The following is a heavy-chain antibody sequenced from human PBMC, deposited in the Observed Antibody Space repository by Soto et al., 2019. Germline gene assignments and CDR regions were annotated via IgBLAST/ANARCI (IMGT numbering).Heavy chain of an antibody. CDR3: ARVATQFFWSGYLDY. Sequence: LRLSFAASGFTFSSYAMHWVRQAPGKGLEWVAVISYDGSNKYYADSVKGRFTISRDNSKNTLYLQMNSLGAEDTAVYYCARVATQFFWSGYLDYWGQGTLVTVSS. CDR2: ISYDGSNK. J-gene: IGHJ4*02. D-gene: IGHD3-3*01. CDR1: GFTFSSYA. V-gene: IGHV3-30-3*01.